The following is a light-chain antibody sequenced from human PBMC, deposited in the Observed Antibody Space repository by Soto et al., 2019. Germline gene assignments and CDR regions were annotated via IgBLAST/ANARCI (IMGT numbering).Light chain of an antibody. V-gene: IGKV3D-15*01. J-gene: IGKJ5*01. CDR1: QSVRSS. CDR3: QQYNNWPQVT. CDR2: GAS. Sequence: VSTKNKDTVAVSPVERAPLSCRVSQSVRSSLAWYQQKPGQAPRLLIYGASTRATGIPARISGSGSGTEFTLTISSLQSEDFAVYYCQQYNNWPQVTSGQGRRLEVK.